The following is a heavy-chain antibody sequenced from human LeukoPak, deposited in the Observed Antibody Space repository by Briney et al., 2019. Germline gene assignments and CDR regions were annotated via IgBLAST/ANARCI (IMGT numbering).Heavy chain of an antibody. J-gene: IGHJ4*02. CDR1: GFPFSSYA. Sequence: GGSLRLSCAASGFPFSSYAMRGVRHAPGKGLEWVSSISGSGGSTYHADAVKGRFTISRDNSKNTLYLQMNRLRAEDTAVYYCAKGRPLSKPAAIGYYFDYWGQGTLVTVSS. CDR3: AKGRPLSKPAAIGYYFDY. CDR2: ISGSGGST. D-gene: IGHD2-2*01. V-gene: IGHV3-23*01.